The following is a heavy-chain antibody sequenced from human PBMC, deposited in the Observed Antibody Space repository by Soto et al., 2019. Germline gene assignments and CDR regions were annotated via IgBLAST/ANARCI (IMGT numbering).Heavy chain of an antibody. J-gene: IGHJ5*02. Sequence: SETLSLTCAVSRHSISSGFYWGWIRQPPGKGLEWIGNIYHSGSTYYNPSLKSRVTMSADTSKSQFSLKLSSVTAADTAVYYCARSNYYGSGNYYFNWFDPWGHGTLVTVSS. CDR3: ARSNYYGSGNYYFNWFDP. CDR1: RHSISSGFY. CDR2: IYHSGST. V-gene: IGHV4-38-2*01. D-gene: IGHD3-10*01.